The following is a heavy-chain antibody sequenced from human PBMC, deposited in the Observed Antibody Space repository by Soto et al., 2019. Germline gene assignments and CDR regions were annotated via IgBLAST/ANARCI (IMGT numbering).Heavy chain of an antibody. CDR2: FNAGNGNT. CDR1: GYTFTSYA. CDR3: ARRDYGGNLGY. D-gene: IGHD4-17*01. J-gene: IGHJ4*02. Sequence: QVQLVQSGAEVKKPGASVKVSCKASGYTFTSYAMHWVRQAPGQRLEWMGWFNAGNGNTKYSQKFQGRVTITRDTSASTAYMELSRLRSEDTAVYYCARRDYGGNLGYWGQGTLVTVSS. V-gene: IGHV1-3*01.